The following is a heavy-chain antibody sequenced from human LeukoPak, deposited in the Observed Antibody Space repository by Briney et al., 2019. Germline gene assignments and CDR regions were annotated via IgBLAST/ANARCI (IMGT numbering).Heavy chain of an antibody. D-gene: IGHD3-10*02. CDR2: FSGSGGST. CDR3: AELGITMIGGV. CDR1: GFTFSSYA. Sequence: GGSLRLSCAASGFTFSSYAMSWVRQAPGKGLEWVSSFSGSGGSTYYADSVKGRFTISRDNSKNTLYLQMNSLRAEDTAVYYCAELGITMIGGVWGKGTTVTISS. J-gene: IGHJ6*04. V-gene: IGHV3-23*01.